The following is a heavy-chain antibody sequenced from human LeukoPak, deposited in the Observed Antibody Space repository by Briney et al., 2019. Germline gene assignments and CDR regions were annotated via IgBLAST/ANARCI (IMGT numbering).Heavy chain of an antibody. CDR1: GFTFSSFS. J-gene: IGHJ4*02. D-gene: IGHD4-17*01. V-gene: IGHV3-48*04. CDR2: ISSSSSST. CDR3: ARVIGSYGDSAY. Sequence: GGSLRLSCAASGFTFSSFSMNWVRQAPGKGLEWISYISSSSSSTYYADSVKGRFTISRDNAKNSLYLQMNSLRAEDTAVYYCARVIGSYGDSAYWGRGTLVTVSS.